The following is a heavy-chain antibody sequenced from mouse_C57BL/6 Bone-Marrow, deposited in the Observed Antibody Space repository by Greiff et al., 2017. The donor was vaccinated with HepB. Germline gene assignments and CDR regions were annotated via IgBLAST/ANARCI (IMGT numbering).Heavy chain of an antibody. D-gene: IGHD2-9*01. CDR1: GYTFTDYY. V-gene: IGHV1-19*01. CDR2: INPYNGGT. CDR3: ARFRAYYGSPWFAY. J-gene: IGHJ3*01. Sequence: EVQLQESGPVLVKPGASVKMSCKASGYTFTDYYMNWVKQSHGKSLEWIGVINPYNGGTSYNQKFKGKATLTVDKSSSTAYMELNSLTSEDSAVYYCARFRAYYGSPWFAYWGQGTLVTVSA.